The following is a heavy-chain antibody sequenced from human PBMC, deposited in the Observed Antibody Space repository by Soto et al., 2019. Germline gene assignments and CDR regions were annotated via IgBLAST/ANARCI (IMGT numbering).Heavy chain of an antibody. J-gene: IGHJ3*01. CDR3: AKRPDGFDL. Sequence: PGGSLRLSCVASGFTINTYYMTWVRQAPGKGLEWFSAFTGTDADTYYAVSVKGRFTSSMDTSKNTLYLQMNSLRAEDTAVYYCAKRPDGFDLWGQGTMVTV. V-gene: IGHV3-23*01. CDR1: GFTINTYY. CDR2: FTGTDADT.